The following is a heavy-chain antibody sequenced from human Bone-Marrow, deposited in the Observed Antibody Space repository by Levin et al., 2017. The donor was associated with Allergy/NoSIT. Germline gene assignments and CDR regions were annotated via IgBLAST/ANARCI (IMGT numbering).Heavy chain of an antibody. V-gene: IGHV4-61*02. J-gene: IGHJ6*02. CDR3: ARMSPSYYYAMDL. CDR2: IHTSGSA. CDR1: GGSVSSTIYY. Sequence: SETLSLTCTVSGGSVSSTIYYWNWIRQPAGKGLEWIGRIHTSGSANYNPSLKSRVTISVDTSKNQFSLNLRSVTAADTALYYCARMSPSYYYAMDLWGQGTTVTVSS.